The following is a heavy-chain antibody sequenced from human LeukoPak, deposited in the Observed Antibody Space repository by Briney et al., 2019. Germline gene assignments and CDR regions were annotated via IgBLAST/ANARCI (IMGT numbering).Heavy chain of an antibody. CDR3: ASSIAAAGIGQNTFDI. V-gene: IGHV5-10-1*01. CDR2: IDPSDLYT. Sequence: GESLKISCKGSGYSFSTYRISWVRQMPGKGLEWMGEIDPSDLYTDYSPSFQGHVTTSADTSISTAFLEWSSLKTSDTAIYYCASSIAAAGIGQNTFDIWGQGTVVAVSS. CDR1: GYSFSTYR. D-gene: IGHD6-13*01. J-gene: IGHJ3*02.